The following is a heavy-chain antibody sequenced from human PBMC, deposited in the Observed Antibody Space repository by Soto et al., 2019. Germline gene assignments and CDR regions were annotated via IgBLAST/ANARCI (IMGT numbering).Heavy chain of an antibody. D-gene: IGHD3-3*01. V-gene: IGHV4-34*02. Sequence: QVQLQQWGAGLLKPSETLSLTCAVSGGSFTGYFWNWIRQTPGKGLEWIGEINQSGSTTYNPSLKSRVTNSVDRSKNQFSLGVNSVTAADTAFYYRARGNFWSGYDPSYYYYMDVWGKGTAVTVSS. CDR2: INQSGST. CDR1: GGSFTGYF. CDR3: ARGNFWSGYDPSYYYYMDV. J-gene: IGHJ6*03.